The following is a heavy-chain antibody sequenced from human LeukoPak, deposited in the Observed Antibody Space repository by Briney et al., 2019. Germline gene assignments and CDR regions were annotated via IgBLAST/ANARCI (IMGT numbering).Heavy chain of an antibody. J-gene: IGHJ4*02. D-gene: IGHD3-3*01. V-gene: IGHV4-30-4*01. CDR1: GGSISSADYY. CDR3: ARARYHFDLR. CDR2: IYYSGNT. Sequence: NASQTLSLTCTVSGGSISSADYYWNWIRQPPGKGLEWIGYIYYSGNTYYNPSLKSRVTTSLDTSKSQFSLKLSSVTAADTAVYYCARARYHFDLRWGQGTLVTVSS.